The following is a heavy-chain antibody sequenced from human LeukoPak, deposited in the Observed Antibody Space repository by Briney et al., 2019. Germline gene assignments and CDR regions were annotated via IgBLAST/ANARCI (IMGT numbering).Heavy chain of an antibody. J-gene: IGHJ6*02. V-gene: IGHV4-34*01. D-gene: IGHD2-2*01. Sequence: SETLSLTCAVYGGSFSGYYWSWIRQPPGKGLEWIGEINHSGSTNYNPSLKSRVTISVDTSKNQFSLKLSSVTAADTAVYYCARGSHGYCSSTSCYRHYYYGMDVWGQGTTVTVSS. CDR1: GGSFSGYY. CDR2: INHSGST. CDR3: ARGSHGYCSSTSCYRHYYYGMDV.